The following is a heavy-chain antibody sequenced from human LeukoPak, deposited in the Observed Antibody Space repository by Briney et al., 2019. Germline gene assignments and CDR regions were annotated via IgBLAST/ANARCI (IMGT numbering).Heavy chain of an antibody. Sequence: GGSLRLSCTASGFAFSNHAMSWVRQAPGKGLEWVSSISISGGTTYYADSVKGRFTISRDNAKNSLYLQMNSLRAEDTAVYYCARDYTGYFPWGQGTLVIVSS. D-gene: IGHD3-9*01. J-gene: IGHJ5*02. V-gene: IGHV3-23*01. CDR3: ARDYTGYFP. CDR1: GFAFSNHA. CDR2: ISISGGTT.